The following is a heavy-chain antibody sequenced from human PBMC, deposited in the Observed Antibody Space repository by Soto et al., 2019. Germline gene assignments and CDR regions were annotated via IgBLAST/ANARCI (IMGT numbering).Heavy chain of an antibody. Sequence: SETLSLTCTVSGGSISSYYWSWIRQPAGKGLEWIGRIYTSGSTNYNPSLKGRVTMSVDTSKNQFSLKLSSVTAADTAVYYCARDGGVVVPAAKGSGNPWDYYYGMDVWGQGTTVTVSS. CDR1: GGSISSYY. CDR3: ARDGGVVVPAAKGSGNPWDYYYGMDV. D-gene: IGHD2-2*01. CDR2: IYTSGST. V-gene: IGHV4-4*07. J-gene: IGHJ6*02.